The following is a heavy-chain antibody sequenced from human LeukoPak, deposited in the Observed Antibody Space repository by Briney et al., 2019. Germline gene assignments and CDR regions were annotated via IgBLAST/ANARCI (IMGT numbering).Heavy chain of an antibody. CDR2: ISSSSIYI. CDR1: GFTFSSYS. CDR3: ARGRQNSGSYSDAFDI. J-gene: IGHJ3*02. Sequence: GGSLRLSCAASGFTFSSYSMHWVRQAPGKGLEWVSSISSSSIYIYYADSLKGRFTISRDNAKNSLSLQMNSLRAEDTAVYYCARGRQNSGSYSDAFDIWGQGTVVTVSS. V-gene: IGHV3-21*01. D-gene: IGHD1-26*01.